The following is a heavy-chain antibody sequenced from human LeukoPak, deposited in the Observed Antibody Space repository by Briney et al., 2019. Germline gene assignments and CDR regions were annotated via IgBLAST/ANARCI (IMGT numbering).Heavy chain of an antibody. D-gene: IGHD1-7*01. J-gene: IGHJ4*02. CDR1: GFTFSSYS. V-gene: IGHV3-21*01. CDR3: ARVRTGTTRGAFDY. CDR2: MSSSSSYI. Sequence: PGGSLTLSCAASGFTFSSYSMNWGRQAPGKRREWVSSMSSSSSYIYYAHSVKGRFTISRDKAKNSLYLQMNSLRAEDTAVYYCARVRTGTTRGAFDYWGQGTLVTVAS.